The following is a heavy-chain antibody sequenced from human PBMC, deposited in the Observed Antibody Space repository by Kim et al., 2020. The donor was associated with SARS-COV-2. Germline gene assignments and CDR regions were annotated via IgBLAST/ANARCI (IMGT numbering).Heavy chain of an antibody. J-gene: IGHJ6*02. CDR2: INTNTGNP. CDR3: AREVWFGELLNPQHGMDV. CDR1: GYTFTSYA. D-gene: IGHD3-10*01. V-gene: IGHV7-4-1*02. Sequence: ASVKVSCKASGYTFTSYAMNWVRQAPGQGLEWMGWINTNTGNPTYAQGFTGRFVFSLDTSVSTAYLQISSLKAEDTAVYYCAREVWFGELLNPQHGMDVGGQGTTVTVSS.